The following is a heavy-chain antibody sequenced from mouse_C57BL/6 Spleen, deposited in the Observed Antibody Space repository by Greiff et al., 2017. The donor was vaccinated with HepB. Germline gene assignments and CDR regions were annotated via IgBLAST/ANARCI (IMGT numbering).Heavy chain of an antibody. J-gene: IGHJ4*01. CDR2: IYPRSGNT. Sequence: VKLVESGAELARPGASVKLSCKASGYTFTSYGISWVKQRTGQGLEWIGEIYPRSGNTYYNEKFKGKATLTADKSSSTAYMELRSLTSEDSAVYFCARDSTMVTTGDAMDYWGQGTSVTVSS. D-gene: IGHD2-2*01. CDR1: GYTFTSYG. CDR3: ARDSTMVTTGDAMDY. V-gene: IGHV1-81*01.